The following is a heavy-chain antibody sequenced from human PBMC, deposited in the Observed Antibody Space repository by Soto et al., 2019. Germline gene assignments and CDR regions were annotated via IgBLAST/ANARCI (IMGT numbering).Heavy chain of an antibody. D-gene: IGHD6-25*01. Sequence: EVQLVESGGGLVKPGGSLRVSCAASGFTFSNYSMNWVRQARGKGLEWVSSISSTSKYIYYADSVKGRFTISRDNAKKSLYLQMNSLRAEDTAVYYCARGLSSGLFDYWGQGTLVTVSA. CDR1: GFTFSNYS. CDR3: ARGLSSGLFDY. V-gene: IGHV3-21*01. CDR2: ISSTSKYI. J-gene: IGHJ4*02.